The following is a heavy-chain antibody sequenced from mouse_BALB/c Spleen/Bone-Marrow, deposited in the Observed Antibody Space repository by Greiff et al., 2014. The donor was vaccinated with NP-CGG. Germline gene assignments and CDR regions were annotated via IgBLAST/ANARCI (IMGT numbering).Heavy chain of an antibody. V-gene: IGHV2-9*02. J-gene: IGHJ4*01. CDR1: GFSLTTYG. CDR3: ARSDWDGAMDY. D-gene: IGHD4-1*01. CDR2: AWGGGST. Sequence: VQRVESGPGLVAPSQSLSITCTVSGFSLTTYGIHWVRQTPGKGLEWLGAAWGGGSTNYNSALMSRLSISKDNSKSQVFLTMNSRQTDDTAMYYCARSDWDGAMDYWGQGTSVTVSS.